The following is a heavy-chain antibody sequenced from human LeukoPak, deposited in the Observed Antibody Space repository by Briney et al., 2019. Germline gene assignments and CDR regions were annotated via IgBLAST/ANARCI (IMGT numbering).Heavy chain of an antibody. V-gene: IGHV3-7*01. CDR1: VYLLRIRW. Sequence: SLFCAFCVYLLRIRWKRCARDARARGLVCVEDIKDDGSEIYYVDSVKGRYTISRDNAKNSLYLQMNSLRADDTGLYYCTRRGYGYWGQGTLVTVSS. D-gene: IGHD4-17*01. CDR3: TRRGYGY. CDR2: IKDDGSEI. J-gene: IGHJ4*02.